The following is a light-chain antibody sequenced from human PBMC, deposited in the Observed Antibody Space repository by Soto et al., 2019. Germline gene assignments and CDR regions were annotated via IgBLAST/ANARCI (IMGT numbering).Light chain of an antibody. V-gene: IGKV3-20*01. CDR2: GAS. CDR1: QSVSSSY. J-gene: IGKJ5*01. CDR3: QQYDSSAIT. Sequence: EIVLTQSPGTLSLSPGERATLSCRASQSVSSSYLAWYQQKPGQAPRLLIYGASSRPTGIPDRFSGSGSGTDFTLTISRLEPEDFAVYYCQQYDSSAITFGQGTRLEIK.